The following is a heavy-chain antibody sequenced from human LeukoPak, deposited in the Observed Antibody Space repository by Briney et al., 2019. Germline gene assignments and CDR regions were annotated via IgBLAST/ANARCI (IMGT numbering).Heavy chain of an antibody. CDR2: IIPIFGTA. J-gene: IGHJ6*02. CDR1: GGTFSSYA. D-gene: IGHD3-3*01. V-gene: IGHV1-69*13. Sequence: SVKFSCKASGGTFSSYAISWVRQAPGQGLEWMGGIIPIFGTANYAQKFQGRVTITADESTSTAYMELSSLRSEDTAVYYCARVDCDFWSGYYHRSHYYYGMDVWGQGTTVTVSS. CDR3: ARVDCDFWSGYYHRSHYYYGMDV.